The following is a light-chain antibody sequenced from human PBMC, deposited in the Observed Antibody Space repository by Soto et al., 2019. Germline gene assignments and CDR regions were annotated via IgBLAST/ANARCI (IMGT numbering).Light chain of an antibody. Sequence: DIVLTQSPGTLSLSPGERATLSCRASQSFSSGYLAWYQQKPCQAPRLLIYGASTRATDIPDRFSGSESGTEFTLTTSRLEPEDFAVYYCHQYGSSPPYTFGQGTKLEI. CDR2: GAS. CDR3: HQYGSSPPYT. V-gene: IGKV3-20*01. CDR1: QSFSSGY. J-gene: IGKJ2*01.